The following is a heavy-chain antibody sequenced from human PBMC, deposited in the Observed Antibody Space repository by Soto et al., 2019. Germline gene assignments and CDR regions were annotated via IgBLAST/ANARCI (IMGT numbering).Heavy chain of an antibody. Sequence: GASVKVSCKASGYTFTSYYMHWVRQAPGQGLEWMGIINPSGGSTSYAQKFQGRVTMTRDTSTSTVYMELSSLRSEDTAVYYCARDRLGSRDGYNHPYYYGMDVWGQGTTVTVSS. CDR2: INPSGGST. CDR1: GYTFTSYY. CDR3: ARDRLGSRDGYNHPYYYGMDV. D-gene: IGHD5-12*01. V-gene: IGHV1-46*01. J-gene: IGHJ6*02.